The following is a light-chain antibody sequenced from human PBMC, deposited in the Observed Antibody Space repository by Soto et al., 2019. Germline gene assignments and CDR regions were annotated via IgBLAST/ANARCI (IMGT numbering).Light chain of an antibody. CDR1: QNISIY. J-gene: IGKJ2*01. CDR2: GAS. Sequence: DIQLTQSPSSLSASVGDRVTITCRASQNISIYLNWYQQKPGKGPYLLIYGASSLQSGVPSRFSGSGSGTDFTLAIRSLQPEDFATYYCQQSYSSPYTFRQGTRLETK. V-gene: IGKV1-39*01. CDR3: QQSYSSPYT.